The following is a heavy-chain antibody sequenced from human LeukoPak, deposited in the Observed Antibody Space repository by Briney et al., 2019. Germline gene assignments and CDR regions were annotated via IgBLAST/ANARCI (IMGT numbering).Heavy chain of an antibody. Sequence: SETLSLTCTVSGGSISSSSYYWGWIRQPPGKGLEWIGRIYTSGSTNYNPSLKSRVTMSVDTSKNQFSLKLSSVTAADTAVYYCAREHYCSGGSCYGNWFDPWGQGTLVTVSS. V-gene: IGHV4-39*07. D-gene: IGHD2-15*01. CDR2: IYTSGST. J-gene: IGHJ5*02. CDR1: GGSISSSSYY. CDR3: AREHYCSGGSCYGNWFDP.